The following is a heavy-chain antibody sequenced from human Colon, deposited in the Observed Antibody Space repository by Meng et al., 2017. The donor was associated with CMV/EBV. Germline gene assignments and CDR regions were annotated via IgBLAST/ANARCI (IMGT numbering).Heavy chain of an antibody. D-gene: IGHD2-2*02. CDR2: ISGSGSST. Sequence: GGSLRLSCTGSGFTFSYYAMSWVRQVPGKGLEWVSFISGSGSSTDYADSVKGRFIISRDNSKNMLHLQMNSLRAEDTAVYYCAKDGRYCSSASCYIPPGYFYAMDIWGQGTTVTVSS. J-gene: IGHJ6*02. CDR3: AKDGRYCSSASCYIPPGYFYAMDI. CDR1: GFTFSYYA. V-gene: IGHV3-23*01.